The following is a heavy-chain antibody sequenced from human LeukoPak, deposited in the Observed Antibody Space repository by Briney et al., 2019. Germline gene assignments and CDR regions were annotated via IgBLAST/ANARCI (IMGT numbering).Heavy chain of an antibody. CDR3: ARALPISMIVVVYPGGMDV. CDR1: GFTFRSYA. D-gene: IGHD3-22*01. V-gene: IGHV3-30-3*01. J-gene: IGHJ6*02. Sequence: GGSLRLSCAASGFTFRSYAMHWVRQAPGKGLEWVAAISFDGSNKYYADSVKGRFTISRDKSKNTLYLQMNSLRAEDTAVYYCARALPISMIVVVYPGGMDVWGQGTTVAVAS. CDR2: ISFDGSNK.